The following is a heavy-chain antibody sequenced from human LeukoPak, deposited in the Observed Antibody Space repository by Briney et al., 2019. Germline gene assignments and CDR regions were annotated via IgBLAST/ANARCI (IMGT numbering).Heavy chain of an antibody. D-gene: IGHD3-9*01. CDR1: GYTFTGYY. V-gene: IGHV1-8*03. Sequence: GASVKVPCKASGYTFTGYYMHGVRQAPGQGLGWMGWMNPNSGNTGYSQKFQGRVTITRNTSISPAYMELSSLRSEDTAVYYCARGVGGGILTGYYFGRHQLYYMDVWGKGTTVTVSS. CDR3: ARGVGGGILTGYYFGRHQLYYMDV. J-gene: IGHJ6*03. CDR2: MNPNSGNT.